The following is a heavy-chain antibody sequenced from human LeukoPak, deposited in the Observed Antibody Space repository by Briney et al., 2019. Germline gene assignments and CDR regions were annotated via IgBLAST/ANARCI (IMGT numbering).Heavy chain of an antibody. J-gene: IGHJ4*02. CDR2: VYYSGSA. D-gene: IGHD3-10*01. CDR1: GGSISSSSYY. V-gene: IGHV4-39*01. CDR3: ARHEARGSGLIDY. Sequence: SETLSLTCTVSGGSISSSSYYWGWLRQPPGKGLEWIGRVYYSGSAYYNPSLKSRVTISVDTSKNQFSLNLRSVTAADTAVYHCARHEARGSGLIDYWGQGTLVTVSS.